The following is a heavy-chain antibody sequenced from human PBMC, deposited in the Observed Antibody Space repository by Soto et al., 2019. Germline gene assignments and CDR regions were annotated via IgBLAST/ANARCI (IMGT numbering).Heavy chain of an antibody. CDR1: GFTFNTYA. J-gene: IGHJ4*02. D-gene: IGHD6-19*01. V-gene: IGHV3-23*05. Sequence: EVQLLESGGGLVQPGGSLRLSCAASGFTFNTYAMSWVRQAPGKGLEGVSASGSDGTAIQYAESVQGRFTISKDNSNDTLYLQMNSLRAEDTAVYYCAKPGLTVSGTRYFDRWGQGTLVTGSS. CDR3: AKPGLTVSGTRYFDR. CDR2: SGSDGTAI.